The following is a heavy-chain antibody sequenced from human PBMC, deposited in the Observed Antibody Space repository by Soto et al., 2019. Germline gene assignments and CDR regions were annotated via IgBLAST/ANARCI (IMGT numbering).Heavy chain of an antibody. CDR3: AREGNLGRWLQPLDF. D-gene: IGHD5-12*01. V-gene: IGHV4-59*01. CDR1: GDSISHYS. J-gene: IGHJ4*02. Sequence: SETLSLTCTVSGDSISHYSWTWVRQPPGKGLEWIGNIHYNGNTKYNPSLKSRVSMSVDTSKNQFSLRLISVTAADTAKYFCAREGNLGRWLQPLDFWGQGTLVTVSS. CDR2: IHYNGNT.